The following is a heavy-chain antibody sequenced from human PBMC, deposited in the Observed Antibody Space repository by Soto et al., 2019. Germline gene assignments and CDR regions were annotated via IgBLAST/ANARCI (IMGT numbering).Heavy chain of an antibody. CDR3: ARGSSTAYCGGDCQISP. V-gene: IGHV4-39*07. CDR2: IYYSGST. CDR1: GGSISSSSYY. Sequence: SETLSLTCTVSGGSISSSSYYWGWIRQPPGKGLEWIGSIYYSGSTYYNPSLKSRVTISVDTSKNQFSLKLSSVTAADTAVYYCARGSSTAYCGGDCQISPWGQGTLVTVS. J-gene: IGHJ5*02. D-gene: IGHD2-21*02.